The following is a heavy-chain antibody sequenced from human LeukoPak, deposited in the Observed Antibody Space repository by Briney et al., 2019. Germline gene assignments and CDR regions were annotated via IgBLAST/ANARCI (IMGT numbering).Heavy chain of an antibody. CDR3: ARAGGSGSIYYYYMDV. CDR1: GFTFSTYT. Sequence: PGGSLRLSCVASGFTFSTYTMNWVRQAPGKGLEWVSSIITSGSYIFYADSVKGRFTISRDNAKNSLYLQVNSLTAEDAAVYYCARAGGSGSIYYYYMDVWGKGTTVTISS. V-gene: IGHV3-21*01. CDR2: IITSGSYI. D-gene: IGHD3-10*01. J-gene: IGHJ6*03.